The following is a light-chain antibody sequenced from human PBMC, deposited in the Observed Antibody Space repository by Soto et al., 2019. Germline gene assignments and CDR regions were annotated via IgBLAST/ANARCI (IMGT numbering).Light chain of an antibody. CDR2: QVS. CDR1: SSDVGGYNY. J-gene: IGLJ7*01. CDR3: STYTRSVTWG. Sequence: QSAPTQPASVSGSPGQSITISCTGTSSDVGGYNYVSWYQQHPGRAPKLMMSQVSDRPSGVSNRFSGSKSGNTASLTISGLQAEDDADYYCSTYTRSVTWGVGGGTQLTVL. V-gene: IGLV2-14*01.